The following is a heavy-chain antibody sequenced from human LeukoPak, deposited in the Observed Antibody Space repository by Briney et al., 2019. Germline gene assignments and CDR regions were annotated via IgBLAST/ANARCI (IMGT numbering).Heavy chain of an antibody. CDR2: IYPGDSDT. CDR3: VRGNQKYGDYVRD. Sequence: AESLQISCNAAGYTFNKNYSAWVRQVSRGGVEWMGIIYPGDSDTRYSPSFQGHVTNSADESISTDFLQWSSVEATDSAMYYCVRGNQKYGDYVRDWGQGTLVTISS. J-gene: IGHJ4*02. CDR1: GYTFNKNY. V-gene: IGHV5-51*01. D-gene: IGHD4-17*01.